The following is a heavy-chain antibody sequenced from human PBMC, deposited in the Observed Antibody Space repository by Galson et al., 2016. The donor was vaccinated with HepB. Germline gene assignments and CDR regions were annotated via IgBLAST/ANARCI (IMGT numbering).Heavy chain of an antibody. CDR1: GGPISSGGYY. J-gene: IGHJ5*02. CDR3: ARDHPGGDSEGA. Sequence: TLSLTCTVSGGPISSGGYYWSWIRQHPRKGLEWFGYIYYSGSTHYNPSLKNRVTISIDMSKNQFSLTLTSVTAAETAMYYCARDHPGGDSEGAWGPGTLVTVSS. V-gene: IGHV4-31*03. CDR2: IYYSGST. D-gene: IGHD4-17*01.